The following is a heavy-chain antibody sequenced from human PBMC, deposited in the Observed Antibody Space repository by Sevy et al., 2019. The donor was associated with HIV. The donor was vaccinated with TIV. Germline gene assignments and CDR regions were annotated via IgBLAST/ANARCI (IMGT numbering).Heavy chain of an antibody. V-gene: IGHV3-9*01. J-gene: IGHJ4*02. Sequence: GGSLRLSCAASGFTFDDYAMHWVRQAPGKGLEWVSGISWNSGSIGYADSVKGRFTISRDNAKNSLYLQMNSLRAEDTALYYCAKDTRHIVAAGTGMDYWGQGTLVTVSS. CDR2: ISWNSGSI. CDR1: GFTFDDYA. CDR3: AKDTRHIVAAGTGMDY. D-gene: IGHD6-13*01.